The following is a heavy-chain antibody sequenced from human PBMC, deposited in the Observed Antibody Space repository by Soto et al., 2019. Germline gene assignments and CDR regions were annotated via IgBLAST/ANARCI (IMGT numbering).Heavy chain of an antibody. V-gene: IGHV1-18*01. J-gene: IGHJ3*02. CDR2: ISAYNGNT. CDR1: GGTFSRYS. D-gene: IGHD3-10*01. CDR3: ARDGPMDRAFHI. Sequence: ASVKVSCKASGGTFSRYSITWVRQAPGQGLEWMGWISAYNGNTNYAQKLQGRVTMTTDTSTSTAYMELRSLRSDDTAVYYCARDGPMDRAFHIWGQGTMVTVSS.